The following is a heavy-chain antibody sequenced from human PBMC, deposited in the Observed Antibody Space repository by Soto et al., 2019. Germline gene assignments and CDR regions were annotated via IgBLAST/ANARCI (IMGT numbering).Heavy chain of an antibody. CDR2: ISYDGSNK. CDR1: GFTFSSYG. Sequence: QVQLVESGGGVVQPGRPLRLSCAASGFTFSSYGMHWVRQAPGKGLEWVAVISYDGSNKYYADSVKGRFTISRDNSKNSLYLEVNGLRGDETDVYYCAQEGGGSSASDWGQGILVTVSS. J-gene: IGHJ4*02. D-gene: IGHD3-10*01. V-gene: IGHV3-30*18. CDR3: AQEGGGSSASD.